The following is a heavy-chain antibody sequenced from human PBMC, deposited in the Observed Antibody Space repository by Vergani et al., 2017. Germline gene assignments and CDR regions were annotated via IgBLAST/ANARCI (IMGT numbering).Heavy chain of an antibody. CDR1: GGTFSSYA. CDR2: IIPIFGTA. V-gene: IGHV1-69*13. Sequence: QVQLVQSGAEVKKPGSSVKVSCKASGGTFSSYAISWVRQAPGQGLEWMGRIIPIFGTANYAQKFQGRGTITADASTSTAYMELSSLRSEDTDVYYCARSQNDIVVVPAASSKRYGMVVWGQGTTVTVSS. D-gene: IGHD2-2*01. CDR3: ARSQNDIVVVPAASSKRYGMVV. J-gene: IGHJ6*02.